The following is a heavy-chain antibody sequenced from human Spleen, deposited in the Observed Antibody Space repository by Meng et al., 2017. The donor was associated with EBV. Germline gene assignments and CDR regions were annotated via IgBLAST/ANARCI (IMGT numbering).Heavy chain of an antibody. Sequence: VQVVQSGGDFVKPGGSLRLSCAASGFIFSDSYMSWIRQTPGKGLEWISYISNSGTTIKYADSVKGRFTISRDNAKNSLYLQMNSLRADDTAVYYCARGTGRWTFDYWGQGNLVTVSS. D-gene: IGHD3/OR15-3a*01. CDR3: ARGTGRWTFDY. CDR2: ISNSGTTI. V-gene: IGHV3-11*01. CDR1: GFIFSDSY. J-gene: IGHJ4*02.